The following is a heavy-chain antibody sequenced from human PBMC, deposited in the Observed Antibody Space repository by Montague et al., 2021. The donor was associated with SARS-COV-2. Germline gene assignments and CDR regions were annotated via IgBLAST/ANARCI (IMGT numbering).Heavy chain of an antibody. V-gene: IGHV2-5*02. D-gene: IGHD6-6*01. CDR2: IYWDDDK. CDR3: AHRLPAVAAFDX. J-gene: IGHJ4*02. Sequence: PALVKPTQTLTPTCTFSGFSLSTRTVGVGWIRQPPGKALEWLALIYWDDDKRYSPSLKSRLTITKVTSKNQVVLTMTNMDPVDTATYYCAHRLPAVAAFDXGGQGPLVPVSS. CDR1: GFSLSTRTVG.